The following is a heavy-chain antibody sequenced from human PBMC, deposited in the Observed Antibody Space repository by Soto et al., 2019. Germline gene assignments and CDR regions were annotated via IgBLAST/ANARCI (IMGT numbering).Heavy chain of an antibody. CDR1: GYPFSKYG. D-gene: IGHD5-12*01. CDR3: ATPYDSGFDP. Sequence: QLQLVQSGAEVERPGASVRVSCKAYGYPFSKYGISWIRQAPGQGLEWMGWIKPDNGDTNYAQKFQGRVTMTTDTSSNPAYMELRSLRSDDTAVYYCATPYDSGFDPWGQGTLVSVSS. CDR2: IKPDNGDT. J-gene: IGHJ5*02. V-gene: IGHV1-18*04.